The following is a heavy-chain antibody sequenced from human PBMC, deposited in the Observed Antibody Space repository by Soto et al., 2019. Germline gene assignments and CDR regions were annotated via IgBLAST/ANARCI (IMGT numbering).Heavy chain of an antibody. CDR2: SKTKTDRGDTI. CDR3: STAGQWYFWSASYLEH. CDR1: GWNFINAG. D-gene: IGHD3-16*01. V-gene: IGHV3-15*01. J-gene: IGHJ4*02. Sequence: GGSQILSCAASGWNFINAGMSWFRQNHGKGLEWVGPSKTKTDRGDTIQYAVSVKGRIIISRDDLKDILYREMNSPKSDDTGVYYCSTAGQWYFWSASYLEHWGQRTTVTVSS.